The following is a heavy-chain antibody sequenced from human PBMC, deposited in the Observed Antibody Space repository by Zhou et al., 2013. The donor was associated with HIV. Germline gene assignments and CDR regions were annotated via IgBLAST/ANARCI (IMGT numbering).Heavy chain of an antibody. J-gene: IGHJ6*03. V-gene: IGHV1-69*12. CDR3: ARGHCSSTSCYTGDYYYYMDV. D-gene: IGHD2-2*02. Sequence: QVQLVQSGAEVKKPGSSVRVSCKASGGTFSNYAISWVRQAPGQGLEWMGGIIPIFATANYAQKFQGRVTITADESTSTAYMELSSLRSEDTAVYYCARGHCSSTSCYTGDYYYYMDVWGKGTTVTVSS. CDR1: GGTFSNYA. CDR2: IIPIFATA.